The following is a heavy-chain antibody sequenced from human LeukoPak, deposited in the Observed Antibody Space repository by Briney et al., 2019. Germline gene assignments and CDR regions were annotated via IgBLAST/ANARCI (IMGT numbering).Heavy chain of an antibody. CDR3: AALTISHFDY. CDR2: IYYSGST. D-gene: IGHD3-9*01. Sequence: PSETLSLTCTVSGGSISSSSYYWGWIRQPPGKGLEWIGSIYYSGSTYYNPSPKSRVTISVDTSKNQFSLKLSSVTAADTAVYYCAALTISHFDYWGQGTLVTVSS. CDR1: GGSISSSSYY. V-gene: IGHV4-39*07. J-gene: IGHJ4*02.